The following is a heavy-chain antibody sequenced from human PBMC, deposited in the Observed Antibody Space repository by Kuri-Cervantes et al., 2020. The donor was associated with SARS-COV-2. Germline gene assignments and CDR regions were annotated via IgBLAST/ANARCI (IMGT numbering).Heavy chain of an antibody. CDR3: ASIELDGVAQFEIFDY. D-gene: IGHD2-8*02. CDR2: IYYSGST. CDR1: GGPISSSSYY. J-gene: IGHJ4*02. V-gene: IGHV4-39*01. Sequence: SQTLSLTCTVSGGPISSSSYYWGWIRQPPGKGLEWIGSIYYSGSTYYNPSLKSRVTISVDTSKNQCSLKLSSVTAADTAVYYCASIELDGVAQFEIFDYWGQGTLVTVSS.